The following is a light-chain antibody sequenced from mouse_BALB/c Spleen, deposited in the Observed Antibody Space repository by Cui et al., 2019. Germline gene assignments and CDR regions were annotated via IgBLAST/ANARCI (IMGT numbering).Light chain of an antibody. CDR1: SSVSY. V-gene: IGKV4-68*01. Sequence: HIVLTQSPALMSASPGEKVTITCSASSSVSYMYWYQQKPRSSPKPWIYLTSNLASGVPARFSGSGSGTSYSLTISSMEAEDAATYYCQQWSSNPLTFGAGTKLELK. J-gene: IGKJ5*01. CDR2: LTS. CDR3: QQWSSNPLT.